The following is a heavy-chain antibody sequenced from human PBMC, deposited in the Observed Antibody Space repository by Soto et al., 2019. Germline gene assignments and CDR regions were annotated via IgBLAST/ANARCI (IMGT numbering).Heavy chain of an antibody. V-gene: IGHV4-30-4*01. CDR2: IFDSGTT. D-gene: IGHD7-27*01. CDR1: GGSITSDYSC. J-gene: IGHJ4*02. CDR3: ARGPSGDKVHY. Sequence: QVQLQESGPGLVKPSQTLSLTCTVSGGSITSDYSCWSWIRQPPGEGLEWIGHIFDSGTTYTNPSLRSQVAIALDPSKTHFSPTLRSVTAADTAVYYCARGPSGDKVHYWGQGALVTVSS.